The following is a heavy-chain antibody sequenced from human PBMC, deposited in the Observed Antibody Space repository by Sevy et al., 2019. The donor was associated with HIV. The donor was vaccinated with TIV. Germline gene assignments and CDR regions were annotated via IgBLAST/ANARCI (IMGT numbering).Heavy chain of an antibody. Sequence: ASVKVSCKASGGTFSSYAMSWVRQAPGQGLEWMGGIIPIFGTANYAQKFQGRVTITADKSTSTAYMELSSLRSEDTAVYYCARGTAATAFDIWGQGTMVTVSS. J-gene: IGHJ3*02. CDR3: ARGTAATAFDI. CDR2: IIPIFGTA. CDR1: GGTFSSYA. D-gene: IGHD2-15*01. V-gene: IGHV1-69*06.